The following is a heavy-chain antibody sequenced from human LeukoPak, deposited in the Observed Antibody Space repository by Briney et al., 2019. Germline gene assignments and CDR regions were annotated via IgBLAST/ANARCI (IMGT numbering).Heavy chain of an antibody. CDR1: GGSISTYY. J-gene: IGHJ4*02. V-gene: IGHV4-59*01. D-gene: IGHD6-13*01. CDR2: IYYSGST. CDR3: ASLYSSSWYVDY. Sequence: PSETLSLTCTVSGGSISTYYWSWIRQPPGKGLEWIGYIYYSGSTNYNPSLKSRVTISVDTSKNQFSLKLSSVTAADTAVYYCASLYSSSWYVDYWGQGTLVTVSS.